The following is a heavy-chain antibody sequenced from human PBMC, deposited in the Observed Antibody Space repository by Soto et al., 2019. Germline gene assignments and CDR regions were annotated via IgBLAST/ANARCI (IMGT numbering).Heavy chain of an antibody. CDR1: GGSFSGYY. J-gene: IGHJ3*02. V-gene: IGHV4-34*01. D-gene: IGHD4-17*01. CDR2: INHSGST. CDR3: ARGWDYGGNSDAFDI. Sequence: SETLSLTCAVYGGSFSGYYWSWIRQPPGKGLEWIGEINHSGSTTYNPSLKSRVTISFNTSKNQFSQKLIPVTAADTAVYYCARGWDYGGNSDAFDIWGQGTMVTVSS.